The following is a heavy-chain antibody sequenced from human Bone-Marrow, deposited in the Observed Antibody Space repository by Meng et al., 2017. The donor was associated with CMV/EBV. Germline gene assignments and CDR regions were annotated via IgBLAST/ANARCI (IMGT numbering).Heavy chain of an antibody. CDR1: GYTFTSYY. Sequence: ASVKVSCKASGYTFTSYYMHWVRQAPGQGLERMGIINPSGGSTSYAQKFQGRVTMTRDTSTSTVYMELSSLRSEDTAVYYCARDRVIGYYDFWSGLDAFDIWGQGTMVTVSS. J-gene: IGHJ3*02. V-gene: IGHV1-46*01. CDR3: ARDRVIGYYDFWSGLDAFDI. CDR2: INPSGGST. D-gene: IGHD3-3*01.